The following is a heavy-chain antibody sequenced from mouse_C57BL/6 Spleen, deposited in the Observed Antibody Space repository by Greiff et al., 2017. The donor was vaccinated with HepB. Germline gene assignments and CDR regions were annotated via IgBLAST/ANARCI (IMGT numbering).Heavy chain of an antibody. CDR3: ARGGWEDFDY. Sequence: EVKLMESGPGLVKPSQSLSLTCSVTGYSITSGYYWNWIRQFPGNKLEWMGYISYDGSNNYNPSLKNRISITRDTSKNQFFLKLNSVTTEDTATYYCARGGWEDFDYWGQGTTLTVSS. D-gene: IGHD4-1*01. J-gene: IGHJ2*01. V-gene: IGHV3-6*01. CDR2: ISYDGSN. CDR1: GYSITSGYY.